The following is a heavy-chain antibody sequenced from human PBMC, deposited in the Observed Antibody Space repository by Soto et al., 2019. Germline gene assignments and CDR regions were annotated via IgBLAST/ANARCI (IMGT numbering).Heavy chain of an antibody. J-gene: IGHJ2*01. D-gene: IGHD3-3*01. CDR1: GYTFTSYG. Sequence: ASVKVSCKASGYTFTSYGISWVRQAPGQGLEWMGWISAYNGNTNYAQKFQGRVTMTTDTSTSTAYMELRSLRSDDTAVYYCARDLVTIFGVVNLCYFDLCGRGTLVTVSS. CDR2: ISAYNGNT. CDR3: ARDLVTIFGVVNLCYFDL. V-gene: IGHV1-18*01.